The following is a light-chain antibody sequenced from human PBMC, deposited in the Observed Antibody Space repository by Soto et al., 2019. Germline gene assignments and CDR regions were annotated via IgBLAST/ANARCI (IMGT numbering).Light chain of an antibody. CDR1: QSISSY. CDR3: QQSYSIMYT. Sequence: DIQMTQSPSSLSASVGDRVTITCRASQSISSYLNWYQQKPGKAPNLLIYAASSLQSGVPSRFSGSGSGTDFTLTISSLQPEDFATYYCQQSYSIMYTFGQGTRLEIK. CDR2: AAS. V-gene: IGKV1-39*01. J-gene: IGKJ5*01.